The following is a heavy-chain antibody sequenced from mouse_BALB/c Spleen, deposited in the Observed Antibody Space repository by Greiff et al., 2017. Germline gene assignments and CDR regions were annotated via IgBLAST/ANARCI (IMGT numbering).Heavy chain of an antibody. Sequence: EVQRVESGGGLVQPGGSRKLSCAASGFTFSSFGMHWVRQAPEKGLEWVAYISSGSSTIYYADTVKGRFTISRDNPKNTLFLQMTSLRSEDTAMYYCARTGVLRRGFDYWGQGTTLTVSS. CDR2: ISSGSSTI. J-gene: IGHJ2*01. CDR3: ARTGVLRRGFDY. CDR1: GFTFSSFG. D-gene: IGHD2-12*01. V-gene: IGHV5-17*02.